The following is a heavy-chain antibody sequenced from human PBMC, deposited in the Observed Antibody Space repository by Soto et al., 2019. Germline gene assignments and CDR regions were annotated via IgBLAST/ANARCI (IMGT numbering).Heavy chain of an antibody. D-gene: IGHD2-21*02. V-gene: IGHV1-3*01. CDR1: GYISTTYA. Sequence: QVQLVQSGAEVKRPGASVKVSCKASGYISTTYAIHWLRQAPGQRLEWMGWINAGNGNTKYSQRFQGRVTITRDTSAITAYMQLGSLRSEDTAVYYCARRGTAVCPQDWFGPWGQGTLVTVSS. CDR2: INAGNGNT. CDR3: ARRGTAVCPQDWFGP. J-gene: IGHJ5*02.